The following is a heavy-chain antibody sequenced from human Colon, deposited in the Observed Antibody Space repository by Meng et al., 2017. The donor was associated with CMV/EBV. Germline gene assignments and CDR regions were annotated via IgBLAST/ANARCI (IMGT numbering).Heavy chain of an antibody. CDR1: GFTFSSYA. V-gene: IGHV3-23*01. Sequence: GESLKISCAASGFTFSSYAMSWVRQAPGKGLEWVSAISGSGGSTYYADSVKGRLTISRDNSKNTLYLQMNSLRAEDTAVYYCAKGDIVVVPVYWGQGTLVTVSS. CDR3: AKGDIVVVPVY. CDR2: ISGSGGST. J-gene: IGHJ4*02. D-gene: IGHD2-2*01.